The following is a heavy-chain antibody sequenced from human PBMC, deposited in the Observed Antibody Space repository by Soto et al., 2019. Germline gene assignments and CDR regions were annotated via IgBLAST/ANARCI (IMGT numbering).Heavy chain of an antibody. V-gene: IGHV3-23*01. CDR3: AKHAEYQLLSSFDP. Sequence: PGGSLRLSCAVSGFSFSTYAMSWVRQAPGKGLEWVSGISAGGGNTYYADSVRGRFTISRDNSKDTLYLQITSLRAEDTAFYYCAKHAEYQLLSSFDPPGPGTLVTVS. D-gene: IGHD2-2*01. CDR1: GFSFSTYA. J-gene: IGHJ5*02. CDR2: ISAGGGNT.